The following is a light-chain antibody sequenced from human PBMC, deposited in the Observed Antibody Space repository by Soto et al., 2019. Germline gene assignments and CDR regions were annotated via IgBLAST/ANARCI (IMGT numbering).Light chain of an antibody. J-gene: IGLJ1*01. CDR1: SSDVGGYNY. Sequence: QSALTQPPSASGSPGQSVTISCTGTSSDVGGYNYVSWYQQHPGKAPKLIIYEVSKRPSGVPDRSSGSKSGSTASLTVSGLQAEDEADYYCSSYAGSNIHYVFGTGTKSP. V-gene: IGLV2-8*01. CDR2: EVS. CDR3: SSYAGSNIHYV.